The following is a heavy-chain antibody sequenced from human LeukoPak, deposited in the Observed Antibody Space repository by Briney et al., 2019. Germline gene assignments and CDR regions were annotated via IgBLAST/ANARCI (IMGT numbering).Heavy chain of an antibody. D-gene: IGHD2-2*01. V-gene: IGHV4-4*02. J-gene: IGHJ4*02. CDR3: ARGDVVPAAIDY. CDR1: GGSISNTNW. Sequence: SETLSLTCGVSGGSISNTNWWTWFRQPPGKGLEWIGEVNLQGSTNYNPSLKSRVTISVDTSKNQFSLKLSSVTAADTAVYYCARGDVVPAAIDYWGQGTLVTVSS. CDR2: VNLQGST.